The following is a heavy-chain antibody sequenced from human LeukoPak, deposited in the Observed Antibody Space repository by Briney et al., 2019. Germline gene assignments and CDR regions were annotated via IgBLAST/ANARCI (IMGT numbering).Heavy chain of an antibody. CDR2: IYSGGST. D-gene: IGHD3-22*01. Sequence: GGSLRLSCAASGFTVSSNCMSWVRQAPGRGLEWVSIIYSGGSTYYADSVKGRFTISRDNSKNTLYLQMNSLRGEDTAVYYCARGSPLLPGHWGQGTLVTVSS. J-gene: IGHJ4*02. CDR1: GFTVSSNC. V-gene: IGHV3-53*01. CDR3: ARGSPLLPGH.